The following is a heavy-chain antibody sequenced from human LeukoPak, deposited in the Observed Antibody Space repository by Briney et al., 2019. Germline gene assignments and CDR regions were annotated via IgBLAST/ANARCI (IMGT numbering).Heavy chain of an antibody. J-gene: IGHJ6*02. V-gene: IGHV3-21*01. D-gene: IGHD6-13*01. CDR2: ISSSSSYI. CDR1: GFTFSSYS. CDR3: ARGSSSSFVNYGMDV. Sequence: PGGSLRLSCAASGFTFSSYSMNWVRQAPGKGLEWVSSISSSSSYIYYADSVKGRFTISRDNAKNSLYLQMNSLRAEDTAVYYCARGSSSSFVNYGMDVWGQGTTVTVSS.